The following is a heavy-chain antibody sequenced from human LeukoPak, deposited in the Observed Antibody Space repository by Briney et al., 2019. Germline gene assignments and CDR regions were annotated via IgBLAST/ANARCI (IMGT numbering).Heavy chain of an antibody. CDR3: ARERAGAGNAIRFDY. J-gene: IGHJ4*02. V-gene: IGHV4-39*02. Sequence: SETLSLTCTVSGGSITRSNYYWGWIRQPPGKGLEWMGSISYSGRTYDNPSLKSRVTISVDTSQKQFSLKLSSVTAADTAMYCCARERAGAGNAIRFDYWGPGTLVTVSS. CDR1: GGSITRSNYY. D-gene: IGHD6-19*01. CDR2: ISYSGRT.